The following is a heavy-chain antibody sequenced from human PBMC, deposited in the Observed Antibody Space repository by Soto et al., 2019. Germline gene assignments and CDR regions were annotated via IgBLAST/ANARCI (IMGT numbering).Heavy chain of an antibody. J-gene: IGHJ6*02. CDR1: GFTFSSYA. Sequence: QVQLVESGGGVVQPGRSLRLSCAASGFTFSSYAMHWVRQAPGKGLEWVAVISYDGSNKYYADSVKGRFTISRDNSKNTLYLQMNSLRAEDTAVYYCATGIAAAGPQYYYYGMDVRGQGTTVTVSS. CDR3: ATGIAAAGPQYYYYGMDV. V-gene: IGHV3-30-3*01. CDR2: ISYDGSNK. D-gene: IGHD6-13*01.